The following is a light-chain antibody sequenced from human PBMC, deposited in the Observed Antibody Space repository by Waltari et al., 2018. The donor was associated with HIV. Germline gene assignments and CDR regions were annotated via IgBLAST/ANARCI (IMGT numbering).Light chain of an antibody. J-gene: IGLJ2*01. V-gene: IGLV2-23*01. CDR3: CSYAGSFVV. Sequence: QSALTQPAPVSGSPGQSITISCTGTSSDVGLYNLVSWYQQYPGKAPKLMIYEGSKRPSGVSNRFSGSKSGNTASLTISGLQTEDEADYYCCSYAGSFVVFGGGTKLTVL. CDR1: SSDVGLYNL. CDR2: EGS.